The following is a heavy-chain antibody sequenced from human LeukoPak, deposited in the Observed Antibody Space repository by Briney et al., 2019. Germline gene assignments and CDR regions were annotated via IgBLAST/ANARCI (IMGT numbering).Heavy chain of an antibody. J-gene: IGHJ6*02. D-gene: IGHD3-10*01. CDR2: INHSGST. CDR3: ARGRGVWYYYGMDV. CDR1: GGSFSGYY. Sequence: PSETLSLTCAVYGGSFSGYYWSWIRQPPGKGLEWIGEINHSGSTNYNPSLKSRVTISVDTSKNQFSLKLSSVTAADTAVYYCARGRGVWYYYGMDVWGQGTTVTVSS. V-gene: IGHV4-34*01.